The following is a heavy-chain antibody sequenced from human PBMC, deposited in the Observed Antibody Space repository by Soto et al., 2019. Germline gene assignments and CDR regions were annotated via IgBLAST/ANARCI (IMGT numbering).Heavy chain of an antibody. CDR2: IFQSGST. V-gene: IGHV4-4*01. CDR1: GGTIMSPDW. J-gene: IGHJ5*02. D-gene: IGHD6-19*01. CDR3: ARGRGRYSSGWSWFDP. Sequence: LSRTCGVSGGTIMSPDWWTWVRQPPGKGLEWIGEIFQSGSTNYTPSLESRVTISVDKSKNQFSLTLTSVTAADTAVYFCARGRGRYSSGWSWFDPWGQGILVTVSS.